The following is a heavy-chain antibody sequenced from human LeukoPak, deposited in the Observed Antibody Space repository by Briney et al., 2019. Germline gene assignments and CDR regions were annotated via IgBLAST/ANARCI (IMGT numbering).Heavy chain of an antibody. D-gene: IGHD3-10*01. CDR2: INPNSGGT. CDR3: ARDLYGSGSYYKMNY. V-gene: IGHV1-2*02. CDR1: VYTFTGYY. Sequence: ASVKVSCKASVYTFTGYYMHWVRQAPGQRLEWMGWINPNSGGTNYAQKFQGRVTMSRDTSISTAYMELSRLRSDDTAVYYCARDLYGSGSYYKMNYWGQGTLVTVSS. J-gene: IGHJ4*02.